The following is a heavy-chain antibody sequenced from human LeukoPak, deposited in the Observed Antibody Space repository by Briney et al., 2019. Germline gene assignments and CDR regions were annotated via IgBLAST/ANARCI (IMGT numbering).Heavy chain of an antibody. D-gene: IGHD2-21*02. J-gene: IGHJ5*02. CDR2: INHSGST. CDR3: ARRVVTPPATQRARRPPVVGSCDP. Sequence: PSETLSLTCAVYGGSFSGHYWSWIRQPPGKGLEWIGEINHSGSTNYNPSLKSRVTISVDTSKNQFSLKLSSVTAADTAVYYCARRVVTPPATQRARRPPVVGSCDPWGQGTLVTVSS. V-gene: IGHV4-34*01. CDR1: GGSFSGHY.